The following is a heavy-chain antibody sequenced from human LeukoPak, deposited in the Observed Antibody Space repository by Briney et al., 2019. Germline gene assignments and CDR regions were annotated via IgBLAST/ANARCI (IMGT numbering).Heavy chain of an antibody. CDR3: VRDLDSGGTTFRALNY. J-gene: IGHJ4*02. CDR1: EYTFTDNY. Sequence: ASVKVSCKTSEYTFTDNYVHWVRQAPGQGLQWMGWINPNTGDTNYAQKFNGRVTMTRDTSISTAFMDLSSLRSDDAAVYYCVRDLDSGGTTFRALNYWGQGTLVTVSS. V-gene: IGHV1-2*02. D-gene: IGHD1-14*01. CDR2: INPNTGDT.